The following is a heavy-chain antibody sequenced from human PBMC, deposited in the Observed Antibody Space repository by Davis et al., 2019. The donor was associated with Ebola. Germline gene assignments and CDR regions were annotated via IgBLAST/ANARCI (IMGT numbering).Heavy chain of an antibody. V-gene: IGHV1-18*01. CDR3: ARAVTMVLPSGWFDP. D-gene: IGHD3-10*01. CDR2: SSAYNGNT. Sequence: ASVNVSCKASRYTFTRYGISWVRQAPGQGLGWMGWSSAYNGNTNYAQNLQGRVTMTTDTSTSKAYMEVRRLRYDDASVYYCARAVTMVLPSGWFDPWGQGTMVTVSS. J-gene: IGHJ5*02. CDR1: RYTFTRYG.